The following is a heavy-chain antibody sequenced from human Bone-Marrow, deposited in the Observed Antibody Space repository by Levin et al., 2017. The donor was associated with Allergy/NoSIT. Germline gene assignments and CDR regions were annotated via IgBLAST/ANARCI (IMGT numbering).Heavy chain of an antibody. CDR1: GYNFTDNF. CDR3: ASASSYYDYLTGYNHHYYMDV. D-gene: IGHD3/OR15-3a*01. V-gene: IGHV1-2*02. J-gene: IGHJ6*03. Sequence: PLASVKVSCKASGYNFTDNFIYWVRQAPGQGLEWMGWINTNSGGTNHGQNFHFRVTMTRDTSISTAYMELSRLRSDDTAVYYCASASSYYDYLTGYNHHYYMDVWGKGTTVTVSS. CDR2: INTNSGGT.